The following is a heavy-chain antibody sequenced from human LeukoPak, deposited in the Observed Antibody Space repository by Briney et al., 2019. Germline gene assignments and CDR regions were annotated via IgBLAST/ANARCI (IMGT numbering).Heavy chain of an antibody. D-gene: IGHD3-3*01. J-gene: IGHJ6*03. CDR1: AFTFRSYW. CDR3: ARAIWSTSSFYSNYYMDV. CDR2: INADGTST. Sequence: GGSLRLSCAASAFTFRSYWMHWVRQVPGKGLVWVSGINADGTSTLYADPVKGRFTISRDNAKNTLYLQMSSLRAEDTALYYCARAIWSTSSFYSNYYMDVWGQGTTVTVSS. V-gene: IGHV3-74*01.